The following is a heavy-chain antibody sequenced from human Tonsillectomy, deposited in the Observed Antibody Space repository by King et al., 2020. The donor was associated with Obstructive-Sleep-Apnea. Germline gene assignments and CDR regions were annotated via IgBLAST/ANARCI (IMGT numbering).Heavy chain of an antibody. CDR2: IYHNGAT. Sequence: VQLQESGPGLLKPSGTLSLTCAVSGDSVNSTNWWSWVRQSPGKGLEWIGEIYHNGATNFNPSLKTRVTISVDKSTNHFSLRLNSVTAADTAVYYCARGSGDFWGGYVFDFWGQGTLVTVSS. D-gene: IGHD3-3*01. J-gene: IGHJ4*02. CDR1: GDSVNSTNW. CDR3: ARGSGDFWGGYVFDF. V-gene: IGHV4-4*02.